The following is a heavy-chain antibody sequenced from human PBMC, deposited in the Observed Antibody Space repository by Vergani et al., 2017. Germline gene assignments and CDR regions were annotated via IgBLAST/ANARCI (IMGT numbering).Heavy chain of an antibody. CDR2: ISGSGVSA. J-gene: IGHJ5*02. Sequence: EVQLLESGGGLVQPGGSLRLTCAASEFTFSNYAMNWVRQAPGKGLEWVSGISGSGVSAYYTDSVKGRFTISRDNSKNMLSLQMNSLRPDDTAVYYCVSGGRRDHGDFWSRLGPWGQGTRVIVSS. CDR3: VSGGRRDHGDFWSRLGP. V-gene: IGHV3-23*01. CDR1: EFTFSNYA. D-gene: IGHD3-3*01.